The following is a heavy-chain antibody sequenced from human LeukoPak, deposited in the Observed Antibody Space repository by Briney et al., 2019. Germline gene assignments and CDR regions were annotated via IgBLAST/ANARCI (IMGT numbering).Heavy chain of an antibody. J-gene: IGHJ4*02. V-gene: IGHV3-30-3*01. CDR1: GFTFSSYA. D-gene: IGHD5-18*01. CDR3: ARGGTAMVSPIDDY. Sequence: GGSLRLSCAASGFTFSSYAMHWVRQAPGKGLEWVAVISYDGSNKYYAGSVKGRFTISRDNSKNTLYLQMNSLRAEDTAVYYCARGGTAMVSPIDDYWGQGTLVTVSS. CDR2: ISYDGSNK.